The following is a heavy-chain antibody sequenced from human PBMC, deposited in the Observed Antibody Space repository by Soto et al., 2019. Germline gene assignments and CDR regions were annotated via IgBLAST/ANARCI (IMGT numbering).Heavy chain of an antibody. CDR1: GFTFSSYS. J-gene: IGHJ6*02. CDR3: ARFPVLPHYDILTGYDYYYGMDV. CDR2: ISSSSSYI. D-gene: IGHD3-9*01. Sequence: GGSLRLSCAASGFTFSSYSMNWVRQAPGKGLEWVSSISSSSSYIYYADSVKGRFTISRDNAKNSLYLQMNSLRAEDTAVYYCARFPVLPHYDILTGYDYYYGMDVWGQGTTVTVSS. V-gene: IGHV3-21*01.